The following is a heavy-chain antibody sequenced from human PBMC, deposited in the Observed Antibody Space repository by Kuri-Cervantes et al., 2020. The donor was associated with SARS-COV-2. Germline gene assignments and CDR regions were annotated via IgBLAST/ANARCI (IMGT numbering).Heavy chain of an antibody. Sequence: GESLKISCAASGFTFSSYWMSWVRQAPGKGLEWVANIKQDGSEKDYVDSVRGRFTISRDNAKNSLYLQMNSLRADDTAVYYCARGIITIFGVYQQAYNWFDPWGQGTLVTVSS. V-gene: IGHV3-7*03. D-gene: IGHD3-3*01. CDR3: ARGIITIFGVYQQAYNWFDP. J-gene: IGHJ5*02. CDR2: IKQDGSEK. CDR1: GFTFSSYW.